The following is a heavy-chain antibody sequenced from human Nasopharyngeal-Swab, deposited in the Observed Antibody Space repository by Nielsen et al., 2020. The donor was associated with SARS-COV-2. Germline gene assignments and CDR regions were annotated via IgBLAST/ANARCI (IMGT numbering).Heavy chain of an antibody. CDR1: GYTLTDLG. J-gene: IGHJ4*02. V-gene: IGHV1-24*01. CDR3: AATVLSRLQGTAPHLDY. CDR2: FDPQEGKA. Sequence: ASVKVSCKISGYTLTDLGMHWVRRGPGKGPEWMGGFDPQEGKAIYAEEFQGRVTMTEDTGTHTAYMELSSLMSDDTAVYYCAATVLSRLQGTAPHLDYWGQGTHVTVSS. D-gene: IGHD1-1*01.